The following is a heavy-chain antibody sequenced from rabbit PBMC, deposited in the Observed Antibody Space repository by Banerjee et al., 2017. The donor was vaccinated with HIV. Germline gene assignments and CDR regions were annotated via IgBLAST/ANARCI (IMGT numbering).Heavy chain of an antibody. CDR3: SREIRYAGSSYYYFNL. Sequence: QLKESGGGLVQPGGSLKLSCKASGFDFSSCYMSWVRQAPGKGLVWIGYIDPVFGSTYYASWVNGRFTISSHNAQNTLYLQLNSLTAADTATYFCSREIRYAGSSYYYFNLWGPGTLVTVS. V-gene: IGHV1S7*01. CDR1: GFDFSSCY. J-gene: IGHJ4*01. CDR2: IDPVFGST. D-gene: IGHD8-1*01.